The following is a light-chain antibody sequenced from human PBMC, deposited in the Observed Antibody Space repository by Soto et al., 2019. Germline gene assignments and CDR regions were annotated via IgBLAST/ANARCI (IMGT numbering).Light chain of an antibody. CDR2: LNN. J-gene: IGLJ3*02. CDR1: SSNIGSNN. V-gene: IGLV1-44*01. CDR3: AAWDHSLKKV. Sequence: QSVLTQPPSASGTPGQRVTSSCSGSSSNIGSNNGNWYQQLPGTAPKLLIDLNNQRPSGVPDRFSGSKSGTSASLAISGLQSADEADCYGAAWDHSLKKVFGGGTKLTVL.